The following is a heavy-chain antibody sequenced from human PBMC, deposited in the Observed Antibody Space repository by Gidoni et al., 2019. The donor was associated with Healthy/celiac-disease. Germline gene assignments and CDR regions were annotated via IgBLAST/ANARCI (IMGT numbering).Heavy chain of an antibody. V-gene: IGHV3-9*01. Sequence: EVQLVESGGGLVQPGRSLRLSCAASGFTFDDYAIHWVRQAPGTGLEWVSGISWNSGSIGYADSVKGRFTISRDNAKNSLYLQMNSLRAEDTALYYCAKDMGVTPRDISGLAFDYWGQGTLVTVSS. CDR1: GFTFDDYA. D-gene: IGHD3-9*01. CDR3: AKDMGVTPRDISGLAFDY. J-gene: IGHJ4*02. CDR2: ISWNSGSI.